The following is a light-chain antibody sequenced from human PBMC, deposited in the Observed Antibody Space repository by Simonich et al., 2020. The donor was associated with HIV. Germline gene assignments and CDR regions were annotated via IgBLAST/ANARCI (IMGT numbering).Light chain of an antibody. V-gene: IGKV3-15*01. J-gene: IGKJ1*01. Sequence: EIVMTQSPATLSVSPGERATLSSRASQSVSNHLAWYQQKPVQAPRRLIYGASTRATGIPARFSGSGSGTEFTLTINSLQSEDFAVYYCQQCNNWPWTFGRGTKVEIK. CDR3: QQCNNWPWT. CDR1: QSVSNH. CDR2: GAS.